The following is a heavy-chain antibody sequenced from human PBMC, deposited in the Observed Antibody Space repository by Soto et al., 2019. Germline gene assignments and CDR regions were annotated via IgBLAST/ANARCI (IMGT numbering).Heavy chain of an antibody. D-gene: IGHD3-10*01. J-gene: IGHJ6*02. V-gene: IGHV3-23*01. CDR1: GFTFSSYA. CDR3: ANSMVRGYYYYYYGMDV. CDR2: ISGSGGST. Sequence: GGSLRLSCAASGFTFSSYAMSWVRQAPGKGLEWVSAISGSGGSTYYADSVKGRFTISRDNSKNTLYLQMNSLRAEDTAVYYCANSMVRGYYYYYYGMDVWGQGTTVTVS.